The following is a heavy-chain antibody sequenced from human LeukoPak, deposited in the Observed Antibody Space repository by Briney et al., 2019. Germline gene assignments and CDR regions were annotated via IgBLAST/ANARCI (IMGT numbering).Heavy chain of an antibody. CDR1: GGSFSGYY. D-gene: IGHD6-13*01. CDR3: ARTLYIAAAPGGFDY. Sequence: KSSETLSLTCAVYGGSFSGYYWSWIRQPPGKGLEWIGEINHSGSTNYNPSLKSRVTISVDTSKNQFSLKLSSVTAADTAVYYCARTLYIAAAPGGFDYWGQGTLVTVSS. CDR2: INHSGST. J-gene: IGHJ4*02. V-gene: IGHV4-34*01.